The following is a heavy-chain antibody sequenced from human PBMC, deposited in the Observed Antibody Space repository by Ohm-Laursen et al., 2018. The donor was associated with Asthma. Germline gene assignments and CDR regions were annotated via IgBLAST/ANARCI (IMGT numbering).Heavy chain of an antibody. CDR1: GFTFNKHH. D-gene: IGHD3-10*01. V-gene: IGHV3-21*01. J-gene: IGHJ6*02. Sequence: SLRLSCTASGFTFNKHHMTWVRQAPGKGLEWVSSISSSSSYIYYADSVKGRLTISRDNAKDSVYLQMNSLRAEDTAVYYCARDRVYGSGTSYYYYGLDVWGQGTTVTVSS. CDR3: ARDRVYGSGTSYYYYGLDV. CDR2: ISSSSSYI.